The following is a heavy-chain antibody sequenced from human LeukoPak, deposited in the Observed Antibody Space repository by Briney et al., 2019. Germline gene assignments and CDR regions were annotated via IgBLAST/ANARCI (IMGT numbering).Heavy chain of an antibody. CDR3: AKGGVLYYYDTSGPTGDS. V-gene: IGHV3-9*01. D-gene: IGHD3-22*01. CDR2: INWNSGGM. CDR1: GFTFGDYA. J-gene: IGHJ4*02. Sequence: GGSLRLSCAASGFTFGDYAMHWVRQGPGKGLEWVSGINWNSGGMGYADSVKGRFTISRDNAKNSLYLQMNSLIAEDTALYYCAKGGVLYYYDTSGPTGDSWGQGTLVTVSS.